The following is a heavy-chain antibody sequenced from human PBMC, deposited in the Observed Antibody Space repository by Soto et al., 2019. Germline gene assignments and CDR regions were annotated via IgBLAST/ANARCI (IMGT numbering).Heavy chain of an antibody. D-gene: IGHD3-3*01. CDR3: ARDCSMYYFWSGPDYFAY. CDR2: IYYSGST. Sequence: SETLSLTCTVSGGSISPYYWSWIRQPPGKGLEWIGYIYYSGSTNYNPSLKSRVTISVDTSKNQFSLKLSSVSAADTAVYYCARDCSMYYFWSGPDYFAYSGQGTLDTGSS. J-gene: IGHJ4*01. V-gene: IGHV4-59*01. CDR1: GGSISPYY.